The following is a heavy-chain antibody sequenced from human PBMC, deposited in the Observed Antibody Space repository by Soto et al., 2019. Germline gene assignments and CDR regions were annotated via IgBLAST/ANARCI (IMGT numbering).Heavy chain of an antibody. V-gene: IGHV1-3*01. Sequence: EASVKVSCKASGDTFTGYAFHWVRQAPGQRLEWMGWINAGNGNTKYSQKFQGRVTITRDTSASTAYMELSSLRSEDTAVYYCARAVAVPADFDYWGQGTLVTVSS. D-gene: IGHD6-19*01. CDR3: ARAVAVPADFDY. CDR2: INAGNGNT. CDR1: GDTFTGYA. J-gene: IGHJ4*02.